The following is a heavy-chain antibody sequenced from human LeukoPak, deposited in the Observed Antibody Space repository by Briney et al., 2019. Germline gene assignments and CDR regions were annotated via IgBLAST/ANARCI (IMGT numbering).Heavy chain of an antibody. CDR3: ARTSPLIAVAGTGLN. CDR1: GYNFTNYA. J-gene: IGHJ4*02. D-gene: IGHD6-19*01. V-gene: IGHV1-18*01. CDR2: ISGYNGQT. Sequence: ASVKVSCKASGYNFTNYAITWVRQVPGQGLEWMGWISGYNGQTNYAQKLQGRVTMTTDTSTSTAYMELRSLRSDDTAVYYCARTSPLIAVAGTGLNWGQGTLVTVSS.